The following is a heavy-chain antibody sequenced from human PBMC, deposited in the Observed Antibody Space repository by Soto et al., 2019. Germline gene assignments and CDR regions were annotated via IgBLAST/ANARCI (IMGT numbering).Heavy chain of an antibody. J-gene: IGHJ4*02. CDR2: ISSSGSTI. CDR3: ARSPLGAVAFDY. D-gene: IGHD6-19*01. Sequence: EVQLVESGGGLVQPGGSLRLSCAASGFTFSSYKMNWVRQAPGKGLEWVSYISSSGSTIYYADSVKGRFTISRDNAKNSLYLQMNSLRAEDTAVYYCARSPLGAVAFDYWGQGTLVTVSS. V-gene: IGHV3-48*03. CDR1: GFTFSSYK.